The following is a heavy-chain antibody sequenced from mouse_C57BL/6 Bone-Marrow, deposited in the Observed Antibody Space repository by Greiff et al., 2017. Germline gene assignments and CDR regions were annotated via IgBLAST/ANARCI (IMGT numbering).Heavy chain of an antibody. CDR2: IDPSDSYT. V-gene: IGHV1-59*01. Sequence: QVQLQQPGAELVRPGTSVKLSCKASGYTFTSYWMHWVKQRPGQGLEWIGVIDPSDSYTNYNQKFKGKATLTVDTSSSTAYMQLSSLTSEDSAVYYGAKDLLWLRRDYGGQGKGLTVS. J-gene: IGHJ2*03. CDR1: GYTFTSYW. CDR3: AKDLLWLRRDY. D-gene: IGHD2-2*01.